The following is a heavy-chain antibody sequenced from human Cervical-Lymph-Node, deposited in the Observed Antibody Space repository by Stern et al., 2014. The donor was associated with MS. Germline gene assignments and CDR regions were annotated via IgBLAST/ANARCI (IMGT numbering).Heavy chain of an antibody. J-gene: IGHJ4*02. V-gene: IGHV3-74*01. CDR1: GFTFSGYW. Sequence: EVQLVESGGGSVQPGASLTLSCAASGFTFSGYWMHWVRPAPGKGLEWVSRIDTDGTITSYADSVKGRFTISRDNAKNTLFLQMHSLRAEDTALYYCTRDIGGAAGYWGQGTLVTVSS. CDR2: IDTDGTIT. D-gene: IGHD3-16*01. CDR3: TRDIGGAAGY.